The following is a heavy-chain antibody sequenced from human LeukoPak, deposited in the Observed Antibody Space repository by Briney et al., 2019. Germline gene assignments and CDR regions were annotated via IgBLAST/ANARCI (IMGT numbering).Heavy chain of an antibody. J-gene: IGHJ4*02. CDR1: GFNFSNYS. CDR3: AKMWIQLWSSGGDFDH. CDR2: ISPSADDT. V-gene: IGHV3-23*01. Sequence: GGSLRLSCAASGFNFSNYSMSWVRQLPGKGLGWVSAISPSADDTYYADSVKGRFTISRDNSKNTLSLQMNSLRAEDTAVYYCAKMWIQLWSSGGDFDHWGRGILVSVSS. D-gene: IGHD5-18*01.